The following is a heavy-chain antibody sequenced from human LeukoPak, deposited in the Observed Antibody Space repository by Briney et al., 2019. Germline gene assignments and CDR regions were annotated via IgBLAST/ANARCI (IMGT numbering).Heavy chain of an antibody. CDR3: AIWGGTMVRGALISGFDY. CDR1: GYSFTSYW. J-gene: IGHJ4*02. V-gene: IGHV5-51*01. D-gene: IGHD3-10*01. CDR2: IYPGDSDT. Sequence: GESLKISCKGSGYSFTSYWIGWVRQMPGKGLEWMGIIYPGDSDTRYSPSFQGQVTISANKSISTAYLQWSSLKASDTAMYYCAIWGGTMVRGALISGFDYWGQGTLVTVSS.